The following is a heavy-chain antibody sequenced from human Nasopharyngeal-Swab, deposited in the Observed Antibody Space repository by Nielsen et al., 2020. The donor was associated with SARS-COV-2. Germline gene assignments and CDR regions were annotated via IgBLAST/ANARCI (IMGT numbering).Heavy chain of an antibody. Sequence: GESLKISCAASGCIFSASAIHWVRQASGKGLEWVGRMGDKDHNYATTYGASVQGRFTISRDDSKNTAFLQMDSLKTEDTALYYCTTDFYFDYWGQGTLVTVSS. J-gene: IGHJ4*02. CDR3: TTDFYFDY. CDR1: GCIFSASA. V-gene: IGHV3-73*01. CDR2: MGDKDHNYAT.